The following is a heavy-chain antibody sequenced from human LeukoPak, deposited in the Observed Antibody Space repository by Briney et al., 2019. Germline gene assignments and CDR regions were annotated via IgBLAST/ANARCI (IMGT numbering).Heavy chain of an antibody. J-gene: IGHJ5*02. D-gene: IGHD3-22*01. Sequence: PSETLSLTCTVSGGSISSGDYYWSWIRQPPGKGLEWIGYIYYSGSTYYNPSPKSRVTISVDTSKNQFSLKLSSVTAADTAVYYCARDHHDSSGYYPWGQGTLVTVSS. V-gene: IGHV4-30-4*01. CDR3: ARDHHDSSGYYP. CDR1: GGSISSGDYY. CDR2: IYYSGST.